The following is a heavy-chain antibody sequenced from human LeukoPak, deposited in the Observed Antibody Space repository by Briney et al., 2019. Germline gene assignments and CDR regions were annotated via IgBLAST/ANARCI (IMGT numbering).Heavy chain of an antibody. V-gene: IGHV3-66*01. CDR1: GLSVNNNY. CDR2: IYSGGST. J-gene: IGHJ1*01. D-gene: IGHD6-13*01. CDR3: ARGNSWYLEYFQL. Sequence: GGSLRLSCSASGLSVNNNYVTWVRQAPGKGLEWVSVIYSGGSTYYADSVRGRFLSSRDNSRSLGFLQMNSVRVEGTAVYYCARGNSWYLEYFQLWGQGTLVTVSS.